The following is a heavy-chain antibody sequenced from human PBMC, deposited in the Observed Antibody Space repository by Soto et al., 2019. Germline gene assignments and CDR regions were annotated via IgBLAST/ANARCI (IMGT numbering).Heavy chain of an antibody. J-gene: IGHJ6*02. CDR2: IYYSGTT. V-gene: IGHV4-39*01. Sequence: LETLPLTCTVSGGSSSSNSYYWAWIRKPPGKGLEWIGNIYYSGTTYYNPSLKSRVTISVDTSKNQFSLKLSSVTAADTAVYYCARHKGGYYSGVDVWGQGTTVTVSS. CDR3: ARHKGGYYSGVDV. D-gene: IGHD3-16*01. CDR1: GGSSSSNSYY.